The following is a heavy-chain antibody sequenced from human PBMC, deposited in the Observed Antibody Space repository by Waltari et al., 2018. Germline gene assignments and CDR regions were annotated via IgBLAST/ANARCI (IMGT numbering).Heavy chain of an antibody. J-gene: IGHJ6*02. CDR2: INHSGST. CDR1: GGSVSGYD. V-gene: IGHV4-34*01. Sequence: QVQLQQWGAGLLKPSETVSLTCAVYGGSVSGYDWSWIRQPPGKGLEWIGEINHSGSTNYNPSLMSRVTISVDTSKNQFSLKLSSVTAAASAVYYCAKSATSSGSSPAYGVDVWGHGTTVTVSS. CDR3: AKSATSSGSSPAYGVDV. D-gene: IGHD3-10*01.